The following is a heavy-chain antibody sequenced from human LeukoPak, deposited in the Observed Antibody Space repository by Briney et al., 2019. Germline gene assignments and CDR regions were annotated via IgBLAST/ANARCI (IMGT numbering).Heavy chain of an antibody. V-gene: IGHV1-2*02. CDR3: ARGGSGYYDSSGYYRDFDY. CDR2: VNPNSGDT. CDR1: GYTFTGYY. J-gene: IGHJ4*02. D-gene: IGHD3-22*01. Sequence: ASVKVSCKASGYTFTGYYLHWVRQAPGQGLEWMGCVNPNSGDTNYAQKFQGRVTMTRDTSISTAYMELSRLRSDDTAVYYCARGGSGYYDSSGYYRDFDYWGQGTLVTVSS.